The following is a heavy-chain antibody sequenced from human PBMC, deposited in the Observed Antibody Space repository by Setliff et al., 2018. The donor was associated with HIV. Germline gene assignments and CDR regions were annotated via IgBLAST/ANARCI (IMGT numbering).Heavy chain of an antibody. V-gene: IGHV5-51*01. J-gene: IGHJ4*02. CDR3: VRYIGAAAGYIDH. CDR2: IYPGDSSS. Sequence: PGESLKISCEGSGYSFSRYWIGWVRQMPGKGLEWMGVIYPGDSSSKYSPSFQGQVTISVDTSTTTAYLDWASLKASDTAMYYCVRYIGAAAGYIDHWGQGTLVTVSS. CDR1: GYSFSRYW. D-gene: IGHD6-25*01.